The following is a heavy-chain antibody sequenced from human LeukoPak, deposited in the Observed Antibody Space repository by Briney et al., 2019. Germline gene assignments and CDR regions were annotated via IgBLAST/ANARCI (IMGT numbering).Heavy chain of an antibody. CDR1: GGTFSSYA. D-gene: IGHD3-22*01. J-gene: IGHJ4*02. Sequence: GASVTVSCTASGGTFSSYAISWVRQAPGQGLEWMGGIIPIFGTANYAQKFQGRVTVTADESTSTAYMELSSLRSEDTAVYYCARVFYYYDSSGREYFDYWGQGTLVTVSS. V-gene: IGHV1-69*13. CDR2: IIPIFGTA. CDR3: ARVFYYYDSSGREYFDY.